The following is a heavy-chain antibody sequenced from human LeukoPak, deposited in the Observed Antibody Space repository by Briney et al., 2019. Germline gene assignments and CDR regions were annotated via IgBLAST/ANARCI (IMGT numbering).Heavy chain of an antibody. CDR1: GFSLSTSGVG. J-gene: IGHJ5*02. D-gene: IGHD3-3*01. CDR2: IYWNDDK. V-gene: IGHV2-5*01. CDR3: AHSARMTIFGVVIPNCFDP. Sequence: GSGPTLVKLTQTLTLTCTFSGFSLSTSGVGVGWIRQPPGKALEWLALIYWNDDKRYSPSLKSRPTITKGTSKNQVVLTMTNMDPVDTATYYCAHSARMTIFGVVIPNCFDPWGQGTLVTVSS.